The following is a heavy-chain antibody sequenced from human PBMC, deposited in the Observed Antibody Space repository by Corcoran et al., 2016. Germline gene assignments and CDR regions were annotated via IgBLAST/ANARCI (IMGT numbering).Heavy chain of an antibody. J-gene: IGHJ2*01. CDR1: GGSISSSSYY. Sequence: QLQLQESGPGLVKPSETLSLTCTVSGGSISSSSYYWGWIRQPPGKGLEWIGSIYYSGSTNYNPSLKSRVTISVDTSKNQFSLKLSSVTAADTAVYYCARTYSSSWSPNWYFDLWGRGTLVTVSS. D-gene: IGHD6-13*01. V-gene: IGHV4-39*07. CDR2: IYYSGST. CDR3: ARTYSSSWSPNWYFDL.